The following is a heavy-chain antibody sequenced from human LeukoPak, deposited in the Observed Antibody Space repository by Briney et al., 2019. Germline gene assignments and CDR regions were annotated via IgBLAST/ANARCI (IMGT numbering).Heavy chain of an antibody. D-gene: IGHD6-13*01. CDR2: INHSGST. Sequence: SETLSLTCAVYGGSFSGYYWSWIRQPPGKGLEWIGEINHSGSTNYNPSLKSRVTISVDTSKNQFSLKLSSVTAADTAVYYCARGERPIAAGTTPVYNWFDPWGQGTLVTVSS. J-gene: IGHJ5*02. CDR1: GGSFSGYY. CDR3: ARGERPIAAGTTPVYNWFDP. V-gene: IGHV4-34*01.